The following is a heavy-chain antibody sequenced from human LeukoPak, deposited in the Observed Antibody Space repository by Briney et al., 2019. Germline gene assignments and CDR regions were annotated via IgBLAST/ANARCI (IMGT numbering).Heavy chain of an antibody. CDR1: GYTFTSYG. CDR3: ARLIGYCSGGSCPLDY. J-gene: IGHJ4*02. Sequence: ASVKVSCKASGYTFTSYGISWVRQAPGQGLEWMGWISAYNGNTNYAQKLQGRVTMTTDTSTSTAYMELRSLRPDDTAVYCCARLIGYCSGGSCPLDYWGQGTLVTVSS. V-gene: IGHV1-18*01. CDR2: ISAYNGNT. D-gene: IGHD2-15*01.